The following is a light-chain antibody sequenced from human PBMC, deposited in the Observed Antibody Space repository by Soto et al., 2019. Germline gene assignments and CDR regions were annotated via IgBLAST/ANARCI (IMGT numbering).Light chain of an antibody. J-gene: IGKJ4*01. CDR3: QQYGSSST. CDR1: QSVSSSY. CDR2: GAS. Sequence: EIVLTQSPGTLPLSPGERATLSCRASQSVSSSYLAWYQQKPGQAPRLLIYGASSRATGIPDRFSGSGSGTDFTLTISRLEAEDFAVYYCQQYGSSSTFGGGTKVDIK. V-gene: IGKV3-20*01.